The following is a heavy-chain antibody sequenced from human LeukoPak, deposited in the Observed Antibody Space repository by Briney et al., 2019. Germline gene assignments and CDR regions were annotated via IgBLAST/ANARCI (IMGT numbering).Heavy chain of an antibody. CDR1: GFTFSSYG. J-gene: IGHJ4*02. Sequence: GRSLGLSCAASGFTFSSYGMHWVRQAPVKGLEWVAVISHDGNNQYYADSVKGRFTISRDNSKNTVYLQMNSLRAEDTAVYYCAQENYYDSSAYLDHWGQGTLVTVSS. D-gene: IGHD3-22*01. CDR3: AQENYYDSSAYLDH. V-gene: IGHV3-30*18. CDR2: ISHDGNNQ.